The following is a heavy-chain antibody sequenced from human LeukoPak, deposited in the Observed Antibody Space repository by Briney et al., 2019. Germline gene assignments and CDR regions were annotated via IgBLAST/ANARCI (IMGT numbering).Heavy chain of an antibody. Sequence: SVKVSCKASGGTFSSYAMSWVRQAPGQGLEWMGRIIPIFGTVDFAQKFQGRVMIRTDESTSIVYMELSSLTPDDTAVYYCARGHLGEIREDQNWFDPWGQGTLVTVSS. D-gene: IGHD5-24*01. CDR1: GGTFSSYA. J-gene: IGHJ5*02. CDR3: ARGHLGEIREDQNWFDP. CDR2: IIPIFGTV. V-gene: IGHV1-69*05.